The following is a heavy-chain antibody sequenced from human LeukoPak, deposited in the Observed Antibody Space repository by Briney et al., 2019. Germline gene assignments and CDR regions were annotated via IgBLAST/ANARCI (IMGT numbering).Heavy chain of an antibody. V-gene: IGHV3-21*01. Sequence: GGSLRLSCAASGFTFSSYSMNWVRQAPGMGLEWVSSISSSSSYIYYADSVKGRFTISRDNAKNSLYLQMNSLRAEDTAVYYCARDLSGSYSALDYWGQGTLATVSS. CDR2: ISSSSSYI. D-gene: IGHD1-26*01. CDR3: ARDLSGSYSALDY. J-gene: IGHJ4*02. CDR1: GFTFSSYS.